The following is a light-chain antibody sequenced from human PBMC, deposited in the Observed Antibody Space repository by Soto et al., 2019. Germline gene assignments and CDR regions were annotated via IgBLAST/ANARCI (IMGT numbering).Light chain of an antibody. CDR2: EVS. CDR1: SRDVGGYNY. J-gene: IGLJ1*01. Sequence: QSALTQPASVSGSPGQSITISCTGTSRDVGGYNYVSWYQQHTGKAPKLMIYEVSNRPSGVSNRFAGSKSGNTASLTISGLQDEDEADYYCSSYTSSITLYVFGTGTKLTVL. CDR3: SSYTSSITLYV. V-gene: IGLV2-14*01.